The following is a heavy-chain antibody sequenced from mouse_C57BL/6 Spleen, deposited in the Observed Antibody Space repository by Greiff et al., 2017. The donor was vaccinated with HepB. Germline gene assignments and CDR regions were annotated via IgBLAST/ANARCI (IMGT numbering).Heavy chain of an antibody. CDR2: IYPGSGST. Sequence: VQLQQPGAELVKPGASVKMSCKASGYTFTSYWITWVKQRPGQGLEWIGDIYPGSGSTNYNEKFKSKATLTVDKSSSTAYMQLSSLTSEDSAVYYCARSTDYWGQGTSVTVSS. J-gene: IGHJ4*01. CDR1: GYTFTSYW. CDR3: ARSTDY. V-gene: IGHV1-55*01.